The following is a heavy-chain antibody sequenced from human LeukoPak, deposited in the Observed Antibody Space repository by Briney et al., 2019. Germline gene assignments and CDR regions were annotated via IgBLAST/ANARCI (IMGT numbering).Heavy chain of an antibody. CDR3: AGGYSSSYSIDY. D-gene: IGHD6-19*01. CDR1: GYTFTNYY. Sequence: EASVKVSRKASGYTFTNYYMHWVRQAPGQGLEWMGVINPSGDSTRYEQKFQDRVTMTRETSTRTVYMELSSLRSEDTAVYYCAGGYSSSYSIDYWGQGTLVTVSS. J-gene: IGHJ4*02. CDR2: INPSGDST. V-gene: IGHV1-46*01.